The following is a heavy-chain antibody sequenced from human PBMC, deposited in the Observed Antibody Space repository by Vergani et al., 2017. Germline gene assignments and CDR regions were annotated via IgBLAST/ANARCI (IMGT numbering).Heavy chain of an antibody. D-gene: IGHD6-13*01. J-gene: IGHJ4*02. CDR3: ARGAPGSSSWVLFPD. CDR2: ISSSSGYL. CDR1: GFTFSSYS. V-gene: IGHV3-21*01. Sequence: EVQLVESGGGLVKPGGSLRLSCAASGFTFSSYSMNWVRQAPGKGLEWVSSISSSSGYLYYADVVKGRFTISRDNAKNSLYLQMNSLRAEDTAVYYCARGAPGSSSWVLFPDWGQGTLVTVSS.